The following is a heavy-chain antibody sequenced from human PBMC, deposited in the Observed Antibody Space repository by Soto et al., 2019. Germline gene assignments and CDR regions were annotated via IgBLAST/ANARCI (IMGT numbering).Heavy chain of an antibody. V-gene: IGHV4-4*08. Sequence: TLCLTCSVSGATIRSYYWHWIRQPPGKGLEWIGYVYTSDDTTYSSSLKSRVTISVDKSKSQFYLRLNYVTAADTAVYYCASSAGFPLDDLSYNGIDTRCQGTAVTISS. CDR1: GATIRSYY. J-gene: IGHJ6*02. CDR3: ASSAGFPLDDLSYNGIDT. D-gene: IGHD3-3*01. CDR2: VYTSDDT.